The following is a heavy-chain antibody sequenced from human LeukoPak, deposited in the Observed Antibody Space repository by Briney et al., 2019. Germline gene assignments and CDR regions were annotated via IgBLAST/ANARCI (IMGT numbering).Heavy chain of an antibody. CDR3: ARGPSSGWHYFDY. J-gene: IGHJ4*02. CDR1: GYTFTSYY. V-gene: IGHV1-46*01. D-gene: IGHD6-19*01. Sequence: GASVKVSCKASGYTFTSYYMNWVRQAPGQGLEWMGIIHPSGGSTSYAQKFQGRITMTRDTSTSTVYMELSSLRSEDTALYYCARGPSSGWHYFDYWGLGTLVTVSP. CDR2: IHPSGGST.